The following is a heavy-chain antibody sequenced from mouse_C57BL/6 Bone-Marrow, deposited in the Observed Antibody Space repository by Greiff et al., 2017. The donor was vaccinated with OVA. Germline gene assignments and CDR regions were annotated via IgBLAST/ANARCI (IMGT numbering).Heavy chain of an antibody. CDR2: IDPSDSYT. CDR1: GYTFTSYW. CDR3: ARRITWLRRRGYAMDY. V-gene: IGHV1-50*01. J-gene: IGHJ4*01. Sequence: QVQLQQPGAELVKPGASVKLSCKASGYTFTSYWMQWVKQRPGQGLEWIGEIDPSDSYTNYNQKFKGKATLTVDTSSSTAYMQLSSLTSADSAVYYWARRITWLRRRGYAMDYWGQGTSVTVSS. D-gene: IGHD2-2*01.